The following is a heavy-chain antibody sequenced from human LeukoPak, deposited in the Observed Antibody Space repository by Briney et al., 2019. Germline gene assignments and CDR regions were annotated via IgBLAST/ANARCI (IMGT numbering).Heavy chain of an antibody. Sequence: SETLSLTCTVSGGSISSYYWSWIRQPPGKGLEWIGYIYTSGSTNYNPSLKSRVTISVDTSKNQFSLKLSSVTAADTAVYYCARLSVYYYYMDVWGKGTTATVSS. CDR1: GGSISSYY. CDR2: IYTSGST. J-gene: IGHJ6*03. V-gene: IGHV4-4*09. CDR3: ARLSVYYYYMDV.